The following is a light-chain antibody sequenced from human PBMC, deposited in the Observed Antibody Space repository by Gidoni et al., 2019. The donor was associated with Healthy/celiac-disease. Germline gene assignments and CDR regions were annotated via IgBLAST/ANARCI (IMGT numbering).Light chain of an antibody. J-gene: IGLJ1*01. CDR1: SSNIGAGYD. CDR3: QSYDSSLIV. V-gene: IGLV1-40*01. CDR2: GNS. Sequence: SVLTQPPSVSGAPRQRVTISCTGSSSNIGAGYDVHWYQQLPGTAPKLLIYGNSNRPSGVPDRFSGSKSGTSASLAITGLQAEDEADYYCQSYDSSLIVFGTGTKVTVL.